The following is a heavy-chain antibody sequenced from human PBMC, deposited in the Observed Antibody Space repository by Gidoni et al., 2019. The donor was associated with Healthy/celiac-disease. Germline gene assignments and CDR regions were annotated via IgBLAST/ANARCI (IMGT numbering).Heavy chain of an antibody. CDR2: IYPGHSGS. CDR1: GYNFTKYW. CDR3: ARMGARPGYFDY. V-gene: IGHV5-51*01. J-gene: IGHJ4*02. Sequence: EVQLVQSGAEVKKPGESLRISWTGSGYNFTKYWIGWVRQMPGKGLEWMGIIYPGHSGSRYNPSFQGQVTISADKSISTASLQWNTLKASDTAMYYCARMGARPGYFDYWGQGTLVTVSS. D-gene: IGHD6-6*01.